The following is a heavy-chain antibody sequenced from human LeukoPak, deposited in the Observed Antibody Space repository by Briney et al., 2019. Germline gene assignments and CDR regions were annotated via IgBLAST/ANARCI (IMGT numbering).Heavy chain of an antibody. CDR2: IHYSGST. Sequence: SETLSLTCTVSGGSISSYYWSWIRQPPGKGLEWIGYIHYSGSTNYNPSLKSRVTISVDTSKNQFSLKLSSVTAADTAVYYCARSKGVVPAATNWFDPWGQGTLVTVSS. J-gene: IGHJ5*02. CDR3: ARSKGVVPAATNWFDP. CDR1: GGSISSYY. D-gene: IGHD2-2*01. V-gene: IGHV4-59*01.